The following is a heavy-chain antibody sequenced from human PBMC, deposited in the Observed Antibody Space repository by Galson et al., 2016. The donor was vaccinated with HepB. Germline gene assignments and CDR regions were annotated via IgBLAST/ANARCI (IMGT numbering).Heavy chain of an antibody. CDR1: GYMFISYG. CDR2: ISAYRGKT. D-gene: IGHD1-26*01. J-gene: IGHJ4*02. Sequence: SVKVSCKTSGYMFISYGVSWVRQAPGQGLEWLGWISAYRGKTQYAEMFQDRVTMTTDTSTNTAYLELRSLPSDDTAVYYCARMGATNTPFDSWGQGTRITVSS. CDR3: ARMGATNTPFDS. V-gene: IGHV1-18*01.